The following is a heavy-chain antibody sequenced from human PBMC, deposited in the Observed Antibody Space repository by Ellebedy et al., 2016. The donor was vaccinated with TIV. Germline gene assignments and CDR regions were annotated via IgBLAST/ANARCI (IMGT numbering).Heavy chain of an antibody. CDR3: ARFRYTSAWHLGHNGLDC. CDR1: GCSISSSNW. Sequence: MPSETLSLTCAVPGCSISSSNWWSWLRQPPGKGLEWIGEIFHSGSTNYNPSLKSRVAISVYKSKNQFSLKLNSVTSADTAVYYCARFRYTSAWHLGHNGLDCWGQGTLVSVSS. V-gene: IGHV4-4*02. J-gene: IGHJ4*02. CDR2: IFHSGST. D-gene: IGHD6-19*01.